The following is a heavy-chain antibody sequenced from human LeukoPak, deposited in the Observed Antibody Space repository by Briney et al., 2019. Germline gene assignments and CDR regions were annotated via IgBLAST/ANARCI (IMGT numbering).Heavy chain of an antibody. V-gene: IGHV3-74*01. D-gene: IGHD2-21*02. CDR1: GFTFSRDW. CDR2: INPDGSGT. CDR3: VVEVVVTTIMGPGNRIDY. Sequence: GSLRLSCAASGFTFSRDWMHWDRQGPGKGLVWVSRINPDGSGTSHADSVKGRFTISRDNAKNTLYLQMNSLRAEDTAVYLCVVEVVVTTIMGPGNRIDYWGQGALVTVST. J-gene: IGHJ4*02.